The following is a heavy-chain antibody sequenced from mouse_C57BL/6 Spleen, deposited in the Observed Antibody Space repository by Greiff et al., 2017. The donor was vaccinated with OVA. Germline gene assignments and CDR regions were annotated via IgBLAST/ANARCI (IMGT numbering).Heavy chain of an antibody. CDR1: GYSITSGYD. Sequence: EVMLVESGPGMVKPSQSLSLTCTVTGYSITSGYDWHWIRHFPGNKLEWMGYISYSGSTNYNPSLKSRISITHDTSKNHFFLKLNSVTTEDTATYYCARGDYDGSSSFAYWGQGTLVTVSA. J-gene: IGHJ3*01. V-gene: IGHV3-1*01. D-gene: IGHD1-1*01. CDR3: ARGDYDGSSSFAY. CDR2: ISYSGST.